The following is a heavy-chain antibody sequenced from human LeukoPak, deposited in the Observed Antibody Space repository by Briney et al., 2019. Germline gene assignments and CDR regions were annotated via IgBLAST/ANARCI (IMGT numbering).Heavy chain of an antibody. Sequence: SVKVSFKASGGTFISYAISWVRQAPGQGLEWMGGIIPIFGTANYAQKFQGRVTITADESTSTAYMELSSLRSEDTAVYYCANGYYDSSGYLPYYYYGMDVWGQGTTVTVS. CDR1: GGTFISYA. D-gene: IGHD3-22*01. J-gene: IGHJ6*02. CDR3: ANGYYDSSGYLPYYYYGMDV. CDR2: IIPIFGTA. V-gene: IGHV1-69*01.